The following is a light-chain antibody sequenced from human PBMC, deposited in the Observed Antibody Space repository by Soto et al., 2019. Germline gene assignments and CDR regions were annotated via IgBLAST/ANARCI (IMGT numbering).Light chain of an antibody. CDR3: HQYGSAPWT. J-gene: IGKJ1*01. CDR2: GAS. Sequence: EIVMTQSPATLSVSPGERATLSCRASQSVSSDLAWYHQKPGQAPRLLIYGASTRATGIPARFSGSGSGTEFTLTITRLEPEDFAVYYCHQYGSAPWTFGQGTKVDIK. CDR1: QSVSSD. V-gene: IGKV3-15*01.